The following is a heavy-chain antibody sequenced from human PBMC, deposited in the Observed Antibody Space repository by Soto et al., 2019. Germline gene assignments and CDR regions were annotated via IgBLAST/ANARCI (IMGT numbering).Heavy chain of an antibody. V-gene: IGHV4-59*01. CDR1: GGSISSYY. Sequence: SETLSLTCTVSGGSISSYYWSWIRQPPGKGLEWIGYIYYSGSTNYNPSLKSRVTISVDTSKNQFSLKLSSVTAADTAVYYCARGIADNSYYYYMDVWGKGTKVTVSS. D-gene: IGHD6-13*01. J-gene: IGHJ6*03. CDR3: ARGIADNSYYYYMDV. CDR2: IYYSGST.